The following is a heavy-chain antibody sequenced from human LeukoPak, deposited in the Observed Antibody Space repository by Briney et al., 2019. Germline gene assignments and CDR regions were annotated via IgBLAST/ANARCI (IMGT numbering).Heavy chain of an antibody. CDR2: ISRNGGTT. Sequence: GGSLRLSCAASGFTLSSYAMHWVRQAPGKGLEYVSAISRNGGTTYYANSVKGRFTISRDNSKNTLYLQLNSLRPEDTAVYYGARGGISASWDPFDYWGQGTLVTVSS. V-gene: IGHV3-64*01. CDR3: ARGGISASWDPFDY. D-gene: IGHD2-2*01. CDR1: GFTLSSYA. J-gene: IGHJ4*02.